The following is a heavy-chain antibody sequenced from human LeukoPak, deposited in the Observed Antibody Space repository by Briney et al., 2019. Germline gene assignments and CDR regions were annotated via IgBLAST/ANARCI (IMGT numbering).Heavy chain of an antibody. V-gene: IGHV4-39*01. D-gene: IGHD3-22*01. CDR2: IYYTGNT. CDR3: ARVGGITMIVVLIGDAFDI. Sequence: SETLSLTCTVSGVSISSSYSYWGWIRQPPGMGLEWIGSIYYTGNTYYNASLKSQVSISIDTSKNQFSLKLTSVTAADTAVYYCARVGGITMIVVLIGDAFDIWGQGTMVTVSS. CDR1: GVSISSSYSY. J-gene: IGHJ3*02.